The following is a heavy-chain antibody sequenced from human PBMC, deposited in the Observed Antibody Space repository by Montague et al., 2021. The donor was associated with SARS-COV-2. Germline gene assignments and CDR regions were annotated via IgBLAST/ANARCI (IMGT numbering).Heavy chain of an antibody. D-gene: IGHD3-10*01. Sequence: SETLSLTCAVYRGSVKSYYWTWIRQAPGKGLAWIGEINHSGTTNYNPSLKSRVTMSIDASKRRFSLRLNSVSAADTAVYFCSRGRPVQGWVRHFESGSSCVLDLWAPGALVIVS. V-gene: IGHV4-34*01. J-gene: IGHJ4*03. CDR1: RGSVKSYY. CDR3: SRGRPVQGWVRHFESGSSCVLDL. CDR2: INHSGTT.